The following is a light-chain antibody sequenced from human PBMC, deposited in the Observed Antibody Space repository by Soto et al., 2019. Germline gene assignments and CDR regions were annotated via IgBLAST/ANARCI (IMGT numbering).Light chain of an antibody. J-gene: IGKJ5*01. CDR2: GAS. CDR3: QQYNAYPLT. Sequence: EIVLTQSPGTLSLSPGKRATLSCRASQTAPRLLTHGASSRATGIPDRFSGSGSGTDFTLTISSLQSEDFATYYCQQYNAYPLTFGQGTRLEI. V-gene: IGKV3-20*01. CDR1: QT.